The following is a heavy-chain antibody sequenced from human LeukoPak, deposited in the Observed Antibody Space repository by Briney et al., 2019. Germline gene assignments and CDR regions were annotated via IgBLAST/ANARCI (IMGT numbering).Heavy chain of an antibody. CDR3: ARDLAVAGNM. D-gene: IGHD6-19*01. CDR1: GLTFSSYG. V-gene: IGHV3-48*03. CDR2: ISSSGSTI. J-gene: IGHJ4*02. Sequence: GGSLRLSCAASGLTFSSYGMNWVRQAPGKGLEWVSYISSSGSTIYYADSVKGRFTISRDNAKNSLYLQMNSLRAEDTAVYYCARDLAVAGNMWGQGTLVTVSS.